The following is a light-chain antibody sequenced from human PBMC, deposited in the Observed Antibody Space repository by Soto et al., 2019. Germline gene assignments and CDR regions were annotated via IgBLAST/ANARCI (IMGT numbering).Light chain of an antibody. CDR1: QSVSSN. CDR2: GAS. J-gene: IGKJ1*01. CDR3: QQFRNWPWT. V-gene: IGKV3D-15*01. Sequence: EIVLTQSPGTLSLSPGERATLSCRASQSVSSNYLAWYQQKPGQAPRVVIYGASTRATGVPARISGSGSGTEFTLTISSLQSEDFAVYYCQQFRNWPWTFGQGTKVDIK.